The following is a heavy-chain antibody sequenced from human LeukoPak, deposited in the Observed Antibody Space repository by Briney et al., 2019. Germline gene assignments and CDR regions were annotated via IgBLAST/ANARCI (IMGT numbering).Heavy chain of an antibody. CDR3: ARVAVYGGSPGITGYYYYYYMDV. CDR1: GYTFTSYG. D-gene: IGHD1-26*01. J-gene: IGHJ6*03. CDR2: INPNSGGT. Sequence: ASVKVSCKASGYTFTSYGISWVRQAPGQGLEWMGWINPNSGGTNYAQKFQGRVTMARDTSISTAYMELGRLRSDDTAVYYCARVAVYGGSPGITGYYYYYYMDVWGKGTTVTVSS. V-gene: IGHV1-2*02.